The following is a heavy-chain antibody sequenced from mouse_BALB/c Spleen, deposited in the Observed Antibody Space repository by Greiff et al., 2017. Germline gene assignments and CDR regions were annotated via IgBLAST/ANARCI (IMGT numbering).Heavy chain of an antibody. Sequence: VQLQQSGPGLVKPSQSLSLTCTVTGYSITSDYAWNWIRQFPGNKLEWMGYISYSGSTSYNPSLKSRISITRDTSKNQFFLQLNSVTTEDTATYYCARRGGNYGGAMDYWGQGTSVTVSS. V-gene: IGHV3-2*02. CDR2: ISYSGST. J-gene: IGHJ4*01. CDR1: GYSITSDYA. CDR3: ARRGGNYGGAMDY. D-gene: IGHD2-1*01.